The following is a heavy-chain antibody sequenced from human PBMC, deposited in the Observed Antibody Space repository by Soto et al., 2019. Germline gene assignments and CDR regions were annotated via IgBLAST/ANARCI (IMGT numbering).Heavy chain of an antibody. V-gene: IGHV3-23*01. CDR3: AREDRITIFGVVHNWFDP. D-gene: IGHD3-3*01. CDR2: ISGSGGST. CDR1: GFTFSSYA. Sequence: EVQLLESGGGLVQPGGSLRLSCAASGFTFSSYAMSWVRQAPGKGLEWVSVISGSGGSTYYADSVKGRFTISRDNSKNTLDLQMISLRAEDTAVYYCAREDRITIFGVVHNWFDPWGQGTLVTVSS. J-gene: IGHJ5*02.